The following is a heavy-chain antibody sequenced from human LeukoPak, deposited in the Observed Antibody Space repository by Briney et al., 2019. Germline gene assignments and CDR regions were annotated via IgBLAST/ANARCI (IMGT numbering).Heavy chain of an antibody. CDR2: IWYDGSNK. J-gene: IGHJ4*02. CDR1: GFTFSSYG. Sequence: PGRSLRLSCAASGFTFSSYGMHWVRQAPGKGLECVAVIWYDGSNKYYADSVKGRFTISRDNSKNTLYLQMNSLRAEDTAVYYCARGPVTVTTGGTFDYWGQGTLVTVSS. CDR3: ARGPVTVTTGGTFDY. V-gene: IGHV3-33*01. D-gene: IGHD4-17*01.